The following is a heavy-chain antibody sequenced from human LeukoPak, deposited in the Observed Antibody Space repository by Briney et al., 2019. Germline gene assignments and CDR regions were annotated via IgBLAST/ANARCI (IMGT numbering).Heavy chain of an antibody. CDR3: ARDVRTRRGHTLPYSYGEFDY. J-gene: IGHJ4*02. Sequence: SQTLSLTCAISGDSVSSNSAAWNWIRQSPSRGLEWLGRTYYRSKWYNDYAVSVKSRITINPDTYKNQFSLQLNSVTPEDTAVYYCARDVRTRRGHTLPYSYGEFDYWGQGTLVTVSS. V-gene: IGHV6-1*01. D-gene: IGHD5-18*01. CDR1: GDSVSSNSAA. CDR2: TYYRSKWYN.